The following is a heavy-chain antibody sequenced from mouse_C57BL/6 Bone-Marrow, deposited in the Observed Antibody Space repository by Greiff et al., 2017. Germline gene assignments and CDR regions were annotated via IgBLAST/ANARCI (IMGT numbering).Heavy chain of an antibody. CDR1: GYTFTEYT. Sequence: QVQLQQSGAELVKPGASVKLSCKASGYTFTEYTIHWVKQRSGQGLEWIGWIYPGSGSIKYNEKFKDKATLTADKSSSKGYMELSRVTSEDSAVYFCARHGTTGVAGYWYVDVWGTGTTVTGSS. D-gene: IGHD1-1*01. J-gene: IGHJ1*03. CDR2: IYPGSGSI. V-gene: IGHV1-62-2*01. CDR3: ARHGTTGVAGYWYVDV.